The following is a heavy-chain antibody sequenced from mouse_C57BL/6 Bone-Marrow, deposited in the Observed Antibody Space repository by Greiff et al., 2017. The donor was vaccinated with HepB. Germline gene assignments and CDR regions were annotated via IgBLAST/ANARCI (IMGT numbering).Heavy chain of an antibody. CDR2: IDPSDSYT. D-gene: IGHD1-1*01. J-gene: IGHJ2*01. Sequence: QVQLQQSGAELVMPGASVKLSCKASGYTFTSYWMHWVKQRPGQGLEWIGEIDPSDSYTNYNQKFKGKSTVTVDKSDSQAYMQLSNLTSEDSAVYYCERDDYGSSFDYWGQGTTLTVSS. CDR3: ERDDYGSSFDY. V-gene: IGHV1-69*01. CDR1: GYTFTSYW.